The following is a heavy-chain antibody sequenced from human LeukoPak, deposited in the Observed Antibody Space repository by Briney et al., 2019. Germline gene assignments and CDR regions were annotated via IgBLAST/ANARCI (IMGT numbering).Heavy chain of an antibody. CDR2: IYYSGST. Sequence: PSETLSLTCTVSGGSISSYYWSWIRQPPGKGLEWIGYIYYSGSTDYNPSLKSRVTISVDTSKNQFSLKLSSVTAADTAVYYCARSGYSYPCYFDYWGQGTLVTVSS. CDR3: ARSGYSYPCYFDY. J-gene: IGHJ4*02. D-gene: IGHD5-18*01. V-gene: IGHV4-59*08. CDR1: GGSISSYY.